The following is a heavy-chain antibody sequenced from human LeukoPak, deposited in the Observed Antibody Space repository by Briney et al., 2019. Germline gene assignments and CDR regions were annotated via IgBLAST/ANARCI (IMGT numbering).Heavy chain of an antibody. D-gene: IGHD3-9*01. V-gene: IGHV3-30-3*01. Sequence: GRSLRLSCAASGFTFSSYAMHWVRQAPGKGLEWVAVISYDGSNKYYADSVKGRFTISRDNSKNTLYLQMNSLRAEDTAVYYCARGQYFDWLEFDYWGQGTLVTVSS. J-gene: IGHJ4*02. CDR3: ARGQYFDWLEFDY. CDR1: GFTFSSYA. CDR2: ISYDGSNK.